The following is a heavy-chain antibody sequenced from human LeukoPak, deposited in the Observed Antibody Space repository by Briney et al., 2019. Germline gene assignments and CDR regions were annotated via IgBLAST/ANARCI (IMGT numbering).Heavy chain of an antibody. CDR2: IYWNDDK. J-gene: IGHJ1*01. Sequence: ESGPTLVNPTQTLTLTCTFSGFSLSTSGVGVGWIRQPPGKALEWLAPIYWNDDKRYSPSLKSRLTITKDTSKNQVVLTMTNMDPVDTATYYCAHRGASSSSGWFAEYFQHWGQGTLVTVSS. D-gene: IGHD6-6*01. CDR3: AHRGASSSSGWFAEYFQH. CDR1: GFSLSTSGVG. V-gene: IGHV2-5*01.